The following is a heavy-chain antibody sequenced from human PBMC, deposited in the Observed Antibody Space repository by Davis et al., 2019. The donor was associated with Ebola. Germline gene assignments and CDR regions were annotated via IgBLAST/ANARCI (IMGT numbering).Heavy chain of an antibody. Sequence: SVKVSCKASGYTFTSYGISWVRQAPGQGLEWMGRIIPILGIANYAQKFQGRVTITADESTSTAYMELRSLRSDDTAVYYCARDPPVLMVYAIPALYYGMDVWGQGTTVTVSS. J-gene: IGHJ6*02. D-gene: IGHD2-8*01. CDR3: ARDPPVLMVYAIPALYYGMDV. CDR2: IIPILGIA. V-gene: IGHV1-69*04. CDR1: GYTFTSYG.